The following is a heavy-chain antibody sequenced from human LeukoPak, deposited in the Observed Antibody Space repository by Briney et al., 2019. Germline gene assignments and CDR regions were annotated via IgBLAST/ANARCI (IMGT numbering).Heavy chain of an antibody. V-gene: IGHV4-30-2*05. D-gene: IGHD1-1*01. Sequence: PSESLSLSCAFSGGSLISGFYSGSCIRQPRGKGREWIGYIYQSRRTYYSPSLKSRVRILVDTFRKQLTLKLNSVAPADTAVYYCARDFKGMTTIDYWGQGTVVPVS. CDR3: ARDFKGMTTIDY. CDR1: GGSLISGFYS. J-gene: IGHJ4*02. CDR2: IYQSRRT.